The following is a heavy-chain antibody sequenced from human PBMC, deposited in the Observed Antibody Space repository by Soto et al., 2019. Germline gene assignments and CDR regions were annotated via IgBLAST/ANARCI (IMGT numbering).Heavy chain of an antibody. CDR3: ARRSGDRSRSYGLDV. D-gene: IGHD3-10*01. J-gene: IGHJ6*02. Sequence: NPGESLKISCKASGYRFSAHWIAWVRQMPGKGLEWMGIIYPGDSDTGYSPSFQGQVTISADKSITTAYLLWSSLKASDTAMYYCARRSGDRSRSYGLDVWGQGTTVTVSS. CDR1: GYRFSAHW. CDR2: IYPGDSDT. V-gene: IGHV5-51*01.